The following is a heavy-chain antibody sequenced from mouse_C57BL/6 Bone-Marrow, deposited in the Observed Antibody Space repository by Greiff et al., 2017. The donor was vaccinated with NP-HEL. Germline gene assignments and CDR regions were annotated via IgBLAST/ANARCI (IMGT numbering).Heavy chain of an antibody. CDR3: AKDYYASRRTGWYFEG. J-gene: IGHJ1*03. V-gene: IGHV1-81*01. D-gene: IGHD1-1*01. CDR2: IYPRSGNT. Sequence: QVQLQQSGAELARPGASVKLSCKASGYTFTSYGISWVKQRTGQGLEWIGEIYPRSGNTYYNEKFKGKATLTADKSSSTAYMELRSLTSEDSAVYFCAKDYYASRRTGWYFEGWGTGTTVTVAS. CDR1: GYTFTSYG.